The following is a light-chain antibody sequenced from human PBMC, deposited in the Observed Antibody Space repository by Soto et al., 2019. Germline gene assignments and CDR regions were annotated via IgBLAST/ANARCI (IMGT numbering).Light chain of an antibody. Sequence: EIVLTQSPATLSLSPGERATVSCRASQSVSIYLAWYQQKPGQAPRLLIYDASNRATGIPARFSGSGSGADFTLTISSLEPEDCAVYYCQQRISWPPTFGQGTRLEMK. J-gene: IGKJ5*01. V-gene: IGKV3-11*01. CDR1: QSVSIY. CDR3: QQRISWPPT. CDR2: DAS.